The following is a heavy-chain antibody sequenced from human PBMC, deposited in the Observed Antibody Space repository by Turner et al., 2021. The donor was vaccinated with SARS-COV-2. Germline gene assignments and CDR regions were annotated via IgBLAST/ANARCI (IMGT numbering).Heavy chain of an antibody. J-gene: IGHJ6*02. D-gene: IGHD3-3*01. Sequence: EVQVVESGGGLVKPGGSLRLSCAASGFTFSSYSRNWVRQAPGKGLEWVSTISSRSSYIYDADSVKGRFTISRDNVKNSLYLQMNSLRAEDTAVYYCARDYYDFWSGYYSYQYGMDVWGQGTAVTVSS. V-gene: IGHV3-21*01. CDR2: ISSRSSYI. CDR3: ARDYYDFWSGYYSYQYGMDV. CDR1: GFTFSSYS.